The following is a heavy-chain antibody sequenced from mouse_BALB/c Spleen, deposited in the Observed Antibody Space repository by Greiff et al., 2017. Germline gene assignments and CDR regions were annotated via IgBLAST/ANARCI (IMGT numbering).Heavy chain of an antibody. V-gene: IGHV1-87*01. J-gene: IGHJ4*01. CDR2: IYPGDGDT. D-gene: IGHD2-2*01. Sequence: VQGVESGAELARPGASVKLSCKASGYTFTSYWMQWVKQRPGQGLEWIGAIYPGDGDTRYTQKFKGKATLTADKSSSTAYMQLSSLASEDSAVYYCASYGYDGTAYYAMDYWGQGTSVTVSS. CDR1: GYTFTSYW. CDR3: ASYGYDGTAYYAMDY.